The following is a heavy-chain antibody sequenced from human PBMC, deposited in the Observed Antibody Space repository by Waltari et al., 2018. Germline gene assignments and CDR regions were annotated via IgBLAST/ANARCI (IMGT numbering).Heavy chain of an antibody. CDR3: ARHYRADGGSFDI. CDR1: GDSFSSDNYY. D-gene: IGHD1-26*01. Sequence: QLQLQESGPGLVKPSETLSLTCTVSGDSFSSDNYYWGWIRQPPGKWQEWIGSVYYSGSTYDNPSLKSRVTISIDTSKNQFSLMLSSVTAADTAVYYCARHYRADGGSFDIWGQGTMVTVSS. V-gene: IGHV4-39*01. CDR2: VYYSGST. J-gene: IGHJ3*02.